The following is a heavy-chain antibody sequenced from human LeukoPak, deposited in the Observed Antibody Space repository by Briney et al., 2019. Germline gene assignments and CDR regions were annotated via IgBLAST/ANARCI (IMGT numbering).Heavy chain of an antibody. D-gene: IGHD3-9*01. CDR3: TREIRYFDWFQADY. Sequence: KSGGSLRLSCTASGFTFGDYAMSWFRQAPGKGLEWVGFIRSKAYGGTTEYAASVKGRFTISRDDSKSVAYLQMDSLKTEDTAVYYCTREIRYFDWFQADYWGQGTLVTVSS. V-gene: IGHV3-49*05. CDR2: IRSKAYGGTT. CDR1: GFTFGDYA. J-gene: IGHJ4*02.